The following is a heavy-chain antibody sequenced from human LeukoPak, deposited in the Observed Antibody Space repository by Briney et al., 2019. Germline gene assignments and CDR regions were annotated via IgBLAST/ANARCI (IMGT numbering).Heavy chain of an antibody. CDR2: IYYSGST. J-gene: IGHJ4*02. V-gene: IGHV4-39*07. Sequence: SETLSLTCTVSGGSISSSSYYWGWIRQPPGKWLEWIGSIYYSGSTYYNPSLKSRVTISVDTSKNQFSLKLSPVTAADTAVYYRARDLSGWYQGSSYWGQGTLVTVSS. CDR3: ARDLSGWYQGSSY. D-gene: IGHD6-19*01. CDR1: GGSISSSSYY.